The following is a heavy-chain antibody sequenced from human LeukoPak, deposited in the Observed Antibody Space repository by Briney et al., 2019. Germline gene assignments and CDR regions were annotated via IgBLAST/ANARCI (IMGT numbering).Heavy chain of an antibody. CDR2: IYHGGST. CDR3: AREQWCSGGTCYFVDS. CDR1: GYSISSGYY. V-gene: IGHV4-38-2*02. D-gene: IGHD2-15*01. J-gene: IGHJ4*02. Sequence: SETLSLTCTVSGYSISSGYYWGWIRQPPGKGLEWLGCIYHGGSTYYTPSLKSRVTISIDTSKNHFSLKLTSVTAADTAVYYCAREQWCSGGTCYFVDSWGQGTLVTVSS.